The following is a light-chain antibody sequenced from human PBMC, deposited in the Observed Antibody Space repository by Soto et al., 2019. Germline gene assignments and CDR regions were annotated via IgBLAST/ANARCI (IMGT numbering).Light chain of an antibody. CDR1: QSVSSNF. V-gene: IGKV3-20*01. CDR2: GAS. J-gene: IGKJ4*01. CDR3: QQYGNSPLT. Sequence: EIVLTQSPGTLSLSPGERATLPCRASQSVSSNFLAWYQQKPGQAPRLLIYGASNRATGIPDRFSGSGSETDFTLTISRLEPEDFAVYYCQQYGNSPLTFGGGTKVEIK.